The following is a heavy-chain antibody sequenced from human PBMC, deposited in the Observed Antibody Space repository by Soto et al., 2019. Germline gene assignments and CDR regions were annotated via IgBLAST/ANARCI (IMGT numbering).Heavy chain of an antibody. CDR3: AREPYYDFWSGPYYGMDV. J-gene: IGHJ6*02. CDR2: ISYDGSNK. CDR1: GFTFSSYA. D-gene: IGHD3-3*01. V-gene: IGHV3-30-3*01. Sequence: QVQLVESGGGVVQPGRSLRLSCAASGFTFSSYAMHWVRQAPGKGLEWVAVISYDGSNKYYADSVKGRFTISRDNSKNTLYLQMNSLRAEDPAVYYCAREPYYDFWSGPYYGMDVWGQGTTVTVSS.